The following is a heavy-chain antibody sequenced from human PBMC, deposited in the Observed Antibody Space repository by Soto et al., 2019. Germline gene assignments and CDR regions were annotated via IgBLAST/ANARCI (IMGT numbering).Heavy chain of an antibody. Sequence: EVQLVESGGGLVKPGGSLRLSCAASGFTFSSYSMNWVRQAPGKGLEWVSSISSSSSYIYYADSVKGRFTISRDNAKKSLYLQMNSLRAEDTAVYYCARVLAVAGTVYYYGMDVWGQGTTVTVSS. J-gene: IGHJ6*02. D-gene: IGHD6-19*01. CDR2: ISSSSSYI. CDR1: GFTFSSYS. V-gene: IGHV3-21*01. CDR3: ARVLAVAGTVYYYGMDV.